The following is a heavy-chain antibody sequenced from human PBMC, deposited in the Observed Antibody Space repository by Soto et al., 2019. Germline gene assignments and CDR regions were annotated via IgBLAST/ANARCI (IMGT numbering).Heavy chain of an antibody. CDR1: GFTFSSYA. Sequence: GGSLRLSCAASGFTFSSYAMQWVRQAPGKGLEWVAVISYDGSNKYYADSVKGRFTISRDNSKNTLYLQMNSLRAEDTAVYYCASDDSSGYPPTRFDYWGQGTLVTVSS. J-gene: IGHJ4*02. CDR2: ISYDGSNK. V-gene: IGHV3-30-3*01. D-gene: IGHD3-22*01. CDR3: ASDDSSGYPPTRFDY.